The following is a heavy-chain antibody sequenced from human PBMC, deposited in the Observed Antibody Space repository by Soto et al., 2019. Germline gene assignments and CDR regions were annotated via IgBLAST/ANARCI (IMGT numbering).Heavy chain of an antibody. V-gene: IGHV1-69*01. CDR1: GGTFSSYA. CDR2: IIPIFGTA. J-gene: IGHJ6*02. Sequence: QVQLVQSGAEVKKPGSSVKVSCKASGGTFSSYAISWVRQAPGQGLEWMGGIIPIFGTANYAQKFQGRVTITADEYTSTAYMELSSLRSEDTAVYYCARDRDDDSSNYYGMDVWGQGTTVTVSS. D-gene: IGHD3-22*01. CDR3: ARDRDDDSSNYYGMDV.